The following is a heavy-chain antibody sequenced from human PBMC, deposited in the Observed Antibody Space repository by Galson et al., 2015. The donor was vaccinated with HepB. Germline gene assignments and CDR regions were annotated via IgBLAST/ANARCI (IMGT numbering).Heavy chain of an antibody. V-gene: IGHV3-73*01. CDR2: VRSKANSYAT. CDR1: GFTFSASG. J-gene: IGHJ5*02. Sequence: SLRLSCAASGFTFSASGIHWVRQASGKGLEWVGRVRSKANSYATTYAASVRGRFTVSRDDSKNTAYLQMNGLKAEDTAIYYCFALGAAAGRGTWSDPWGQGTLVTVSS. CDR3: FALGAAAGRGTWSDP. D-gene: IGHD6-13*01.